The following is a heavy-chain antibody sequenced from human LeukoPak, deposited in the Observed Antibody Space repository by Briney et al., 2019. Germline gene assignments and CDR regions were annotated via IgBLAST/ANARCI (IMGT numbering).Heavy chain of an antibody. CDR2: IKEDGSDK. CDR3: ARNSGWFRFDY. J-gene: IGHJ4*02. Sequence: GGSLRLSCAASGSTFSNYWMDWVRQSPGKGLEWVANIKEDGSDKYYVDSVKGRFTISRDSAKNSLYLQMNSLRAEDTAVYYCARNSGWFRFDYWGQGTLVTVSS. V-gene: IGHV3-7*03. D-gene: IGHD6-19*01. CDR1: GSTFSNYW.